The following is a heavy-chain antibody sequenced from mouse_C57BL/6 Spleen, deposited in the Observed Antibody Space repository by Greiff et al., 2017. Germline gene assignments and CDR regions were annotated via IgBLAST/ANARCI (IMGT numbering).Heavy chain of an antibody. CDR3: ARGHYGSSANGYFDV. J-gene: IGHJ1*03. CDR2: IDPSDSDT. D-gene: IGHD1-1*01. CDR1: GYTFTSYW. V-gene: IGHV1-52*01. Sequence: QVQLQQPGAELVRPGSSVKLSCKASGYTFTSYWMHWVKQRPIQGLEWIGNIDPSDSDTHYNQKFKDKATLTVDKSSSTAYMELSSLTSEDSAVYYCARGHYGSSANGYFDVWGTGTTVTVSS.